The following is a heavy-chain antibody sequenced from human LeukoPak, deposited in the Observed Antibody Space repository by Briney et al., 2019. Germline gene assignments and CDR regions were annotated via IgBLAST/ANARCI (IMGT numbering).Heavy chain of an antibody. J-gene: IGHJ3*02. V-gene: IGHV3-30*02. CDR2: IRYDGSNK. Sequence: PGGSLRLSCAASGFTFSSYGMHWVRQAPGKGLEWVAFIRYDGSNKYYADSVKGRFTISRDNSKNTLSLQMSSLRAEDTAVYYCAKTSGTYSTWDAFDIWGQGTMVTVSS. CDR3: AKTSGTYSTWDAFDI. CDR1: GFTFSSYG. D-gene: IGHD1-26*01.